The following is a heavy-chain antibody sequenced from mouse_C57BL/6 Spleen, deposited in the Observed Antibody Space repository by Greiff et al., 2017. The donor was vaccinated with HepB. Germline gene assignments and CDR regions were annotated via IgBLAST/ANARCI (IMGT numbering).Heavy chain of an antibody. D-gene: IGHD2-4*01. V-gene: IGHV1-64*01. CDR1: GYTFTSYW. CDR3: ARKGYYDYFDY. Sequence: VQLKQPGAELVKPGASVKLSCKASGYTFTSYWMHWVKQRPGQGLEWIGMIHPNSGSTNYNEKFKSKATLTVDKSSSTAYMQLSSLTSEDSAVYYCARKGYYDYFDYWGQGTTLTVSS. CDR2: IHPNSGST. J-gene: IGHJ2*01.